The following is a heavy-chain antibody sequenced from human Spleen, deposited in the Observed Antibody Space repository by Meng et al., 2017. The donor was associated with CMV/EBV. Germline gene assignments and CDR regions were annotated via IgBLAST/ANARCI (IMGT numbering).Heavy chain of an antibody. V-gene: IGHV3-48*03. CDR1: GFSFSNYE. J-gene: IGHJ6*02. CDR3: ARDGTNSYYYGLDV. CDR2: ISSSGTSI. D-gene: IGHD1-1*01. Sequence: GESLKISCAASGFSFSNYEMTWVRQAPGKGLEWVSYISSSGTSIYYGNSVKGRFTISRDNAKNSLYLQMNSLRAEDTAVYYCARDGTNSYYYGLDVWGQETTVTVSS.